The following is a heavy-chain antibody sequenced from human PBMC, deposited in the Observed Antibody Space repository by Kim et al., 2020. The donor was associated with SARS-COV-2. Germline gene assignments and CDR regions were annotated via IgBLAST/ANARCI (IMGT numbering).Heavy chain of an antibody. CDR3: AKDIEAGILTGFFDY. CDR1: GFTFDDYA. Sequence: GGSLRLSCAASGFTFDDYAMHWVRQAPGKGLERVSGISWNSGSIGYADSVKGRFTISRDNAKNSLYLQMNSLRAEDTALYYCAKDIEAGILTGFFDYWGQGTLVTVSS. J-gene: IGHJ4*02. V-gene: IGHV3-9*01. CDR2: ISWNSGSI. D-gene: IGHD3-9*01.